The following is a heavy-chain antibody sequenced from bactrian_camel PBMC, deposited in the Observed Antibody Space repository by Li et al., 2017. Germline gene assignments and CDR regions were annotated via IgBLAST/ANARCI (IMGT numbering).Heavy chain of an antibody. CDR3: AGAGPRWPGNCGEYNY. D-gene: IGHD1*01. CDR1: GYTVSRYC. J-gene: IGHJ4*01. CDR2: ITRASSI. V-gene: IGHV3S53*01. Sequence: HVQLVESGGGSVQAGGSLRLPCAASGYTVSRYCMGWFRQSPGKERERVAAITRASSISYADSVKGRFTISEDNAKNTLYLQMNSLKPEDSAMYYCAGAGPRWPGNCGEYNYWGQGTQVTVS.